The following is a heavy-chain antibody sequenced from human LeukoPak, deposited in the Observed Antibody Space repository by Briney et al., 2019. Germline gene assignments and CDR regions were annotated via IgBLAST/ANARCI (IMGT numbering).Heavy chain of an antibody. CDR1: GFTFSSYV. Sequence: GGSLRLSCEASGFTFSSYVIHWVRQAPGKGLEWVALISYDGRNKYYADSMKGRITISRDDSKNTLYLQMNSLRAEDTAVYYCARYYYDSSGYPQYYFDYWGQGTLVTVSS. J-gene: IGHJ4*02. D-gene: IGHD3-22*01. CDR2: ISYDGRNK. CDR3: ARYYYDSSGYPQYYFDY. V-gene: IGHV3-30*04.